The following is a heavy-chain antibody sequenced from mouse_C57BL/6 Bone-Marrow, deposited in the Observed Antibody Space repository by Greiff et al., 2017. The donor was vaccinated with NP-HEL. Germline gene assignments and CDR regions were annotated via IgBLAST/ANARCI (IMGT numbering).Heavy chain of an antibody. CDR2: INPSSGYT. Sequence: QVQLQQSGAELAKPGASVKLSCKASGYTFTSYWMHWVKQRPGQGLEWIGYINPSSGYTKYNQKFKDKATLTADKSSSTAYMQLSSLKYEESAVYYCERCRWDAMDYWGQGTSVTVSS. CDR3: ERCRWDAMDY. J-gene: IGHJ4*01. V-gene: IGHV1-7*01. CDR1: GYTFTSYW.